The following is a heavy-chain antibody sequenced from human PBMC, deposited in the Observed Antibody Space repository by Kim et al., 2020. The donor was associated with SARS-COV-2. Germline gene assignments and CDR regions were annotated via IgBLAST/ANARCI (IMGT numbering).Heavy chain of an antibody. CDR3: ARSKGWVFDY. CDR1: GGSISSYY. D-gene: IGHD1-26*01. CDR2: IYYSGST. J-gene: IGHJ4*02. V-gene: IGHV4-59*01. Sequence: SETLSLTYTVSGGSISSYYCMWIRQPPGKGLEWIGYIYYSGSTSYNPSLKSRLTMSVDLSKNQCSLKLTSMTAADSAVYYCARSKGWVFDYWGQGTPVTVSS.